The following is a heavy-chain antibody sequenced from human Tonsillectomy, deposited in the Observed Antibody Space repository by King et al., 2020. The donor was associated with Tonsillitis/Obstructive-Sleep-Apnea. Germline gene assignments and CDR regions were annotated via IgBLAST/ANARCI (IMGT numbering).Heavy chain of an antibody. CDR1: GFTFSSYE. V-gene: IGHV3-48*03. Sequence: QLVQSGGGLAQTGGSLRLSCAVPGFTFSSYEMNWVRQAPGKGLEWVSYISSSGGTVYNADSVKGRFTISRDNAKNSLYLQMNSLRAEDTSVYYCAREKVYYGSGSFYDYWGQGTLVTVSS. D-gene: IGHD3-10*01. CDR3: AREKVYYGSGSFYDY. CDR2: ISSSGGTV. J-gene: IGHJ4*02.